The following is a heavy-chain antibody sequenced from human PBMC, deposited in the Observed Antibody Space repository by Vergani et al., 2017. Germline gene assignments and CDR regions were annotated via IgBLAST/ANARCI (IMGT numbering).Heavy chain of an antibody. CDR1: GYSISSGYY. J-gene: IGHJ3*02. CDR3: ARLRDFWSCYDTGSDAFDI. CDR2: IYHSGST. Sequence: QVQLQESGPGLVKPSETLSLTCAVSGYSISSGYYWGWTRQPPGKGLEWIGSIYHSGSTYYNPSLKSRVTISVDTSKNQFSLKLSSVTAADTAVYYCARLRDFWSCYDTGSDAFDIWGQGTMVTVSS. D-gene: IGHD3-3*01. V-gene: IGHV4-38-2*01.